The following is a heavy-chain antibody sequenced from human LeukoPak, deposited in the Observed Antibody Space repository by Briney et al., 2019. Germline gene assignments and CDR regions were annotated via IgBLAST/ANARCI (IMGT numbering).Heavy chain of an antibody. CDR2: VSGSGSST. V-gene: IGHV3-23*01. D-gene: IGHD3-3*01. CDR1: GFTFSSYV. J-gene: IGHJ4*02. CDR3: AKGGGYDFWSGGFDY. Sequence: PGGSLRLSCAASGFTFSSYVMTWVRQAPGKGLEWVSAVSGSGSSTYYADSVKGRFTISRDNSKNTLYLQMNSLRAEDTAVYYCAKGGGYDFWSGGFDYWGQGTLGTVSS.